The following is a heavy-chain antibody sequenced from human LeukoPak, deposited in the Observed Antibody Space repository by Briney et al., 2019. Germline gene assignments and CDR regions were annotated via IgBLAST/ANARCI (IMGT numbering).Heavy chain of an antibody. D-gene: IGHD5-12*01. V-gene: IGHV3-23*01. CDR3: AKERARYSGYDYGY. CDR1: GFIFSAYA. J-gene: IGHJ4*02. Sequence: GGSLRLSCAASGFIFSAYAMTWVRQAPGKGLEWVSAISGSGGSTYYADSVKGRFTISRDNSKNTLYLQMNSLRAEDTAVYYCAKERARYSGYDYGYWGQGTLVTVSS. CDR2: ISGSGGST.